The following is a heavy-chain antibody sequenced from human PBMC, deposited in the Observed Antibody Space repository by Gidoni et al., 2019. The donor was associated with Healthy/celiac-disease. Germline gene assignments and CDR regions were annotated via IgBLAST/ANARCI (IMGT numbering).Heavy chain of an antibody. CDR1: GFTFSSYA. D-gene: IGHD6-13*01. CDR3: AKGGLIFTRRIAAAGSSATPPLFGSGMDV. CDR2: ISGSGGST. Sequence: EVQLLESGGGLVQPGGSLRLSCAASGFTFSSYAMSWVRQAPGKGLEWVSAISGSGGSTYYADSVKGRFTISRDNSKNTLYLQMNSLRAEDTAVYYCAKGGLIFTRRIAAAGSSATPPLFGSGMDVWGQGTTVTVSS. J-gene: IGHJ6*02. V-gene: IGHV3-23*01.